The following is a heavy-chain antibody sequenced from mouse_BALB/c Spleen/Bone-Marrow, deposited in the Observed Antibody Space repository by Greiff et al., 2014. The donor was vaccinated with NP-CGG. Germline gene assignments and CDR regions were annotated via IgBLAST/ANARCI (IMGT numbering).Heavy chain of an antibody. CDR1: GYTFTSYW. D-gene: IGHD1-1*01. J-gene: IGHJ2*01. V-gene: IGHV1-69*02. CDR2: IYPSDSYT. Sequence: QVQLQQSGAEPVRPGASVKLSCKASGYTFTSYWINWVKQRPGQGLEWIGNIYPSDSYTNYNQKFKDKATLTVDKSSSTAYMQLSSPTSEDSAVYYCTREGCYGSSYVDYWGQGTTLTVSS. CDR3: TREGCYGSSYVDY.